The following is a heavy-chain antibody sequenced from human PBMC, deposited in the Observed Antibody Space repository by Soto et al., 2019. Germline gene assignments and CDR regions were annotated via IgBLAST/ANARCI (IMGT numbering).Heavy chain of an antibody. CDR2: ISGSGLTI. CDR3: ARGPYRNTYNWFDS. J-gene: IGHJ5*02. Sequence: PGGSLRLSCAASGFTFSDYYISWIRQAPGKGLEWVSYISGSGLTIYYADSVKGRFTISRDNAKNSLYLQMNSLGVEDTAVYYCARGPYRNTYNWFDSWGQGTLVTV. CDR1: GFTFSDYY. V-gene: IGHV3-11*04. D-gene: IGHD5-12*01.